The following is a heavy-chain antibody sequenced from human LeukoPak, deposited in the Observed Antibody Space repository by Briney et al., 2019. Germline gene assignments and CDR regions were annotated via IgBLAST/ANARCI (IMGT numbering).Heavy chain of an antibody. V-gene: IGHV1-24*01. CDR2: FDPEDGET. CDR1: GYTLTELS. CDR3: ATGRTTIFGVVTYFDY. D-gene: IGHD3-3*01. J-gene: IGHJ4*02. Sequence: ASVKVSCKVSGYTLTELSMHWVRQAPGKGLEWMGGFDPEDGETIYAQKFQGRVTMTEDTSTDTAYMELSSLRSKDTAVYYCATGRTTIFGVVTYFDYWGQGTLVTVSS.